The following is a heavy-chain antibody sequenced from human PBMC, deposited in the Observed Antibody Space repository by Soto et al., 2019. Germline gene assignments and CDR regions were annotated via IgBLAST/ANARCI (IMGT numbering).Heavy chain of an antibody. CDR2: IIPIFGTA. CDR1: GGTFRSYA. CDR3: ARDQVGATKDYYYYYGMDV. Sequence: SVKVSCKASGGTFRSYAISWVRQAPVQVLEWMGGIIPIFGTANYAQKFQGRVTITADESTSTAYMELSSLRSEDTAVYYCARDQVGATKDYYYYYGMDVWGQGNTVTVSS. D-gene: IGHD1-26*01. V-gene: IGHV1-69*13. J-gene: IGHJ6*02.